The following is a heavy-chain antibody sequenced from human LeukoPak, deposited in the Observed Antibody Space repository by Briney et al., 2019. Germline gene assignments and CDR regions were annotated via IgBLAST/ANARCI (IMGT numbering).Heavy chain of an antibody. J-gene: IGHJ4*02. CDR1: GYTFTSYY. Sequence: ASVKVSCKASGYTFTSYYIHWVRQAPGQGLEWMGLINPSGGSTNYAQKFQGRVTMTRDTSTSTVYMELSSLRSDDTAVYYCARVLNGYNIRDYFDYWGQGTLVTVSS. CDR3: ARVLNGYNIRDYFDY. D-gene: IGHD5-24*01. V-gene: IGHV1-46*01. CDR2: INPSGGST.